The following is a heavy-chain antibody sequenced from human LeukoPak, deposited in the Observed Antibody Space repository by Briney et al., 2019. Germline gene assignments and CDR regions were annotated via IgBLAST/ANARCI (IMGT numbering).Heavy chain of an antibody. V-gene: IGHV3-23*01. CDR2: ISGSGGST. CDR1: GFPFSSYA. D-gene: IGHD2-15*01. J-gene: IGHJ1*01. CDR3: AKWSGIVVVVAAEYFQH. Sequence: GGSLRLSCAASGFPFSSYAMSWVHQAPGKGLEWVSAISGSGGSTYYADSVKGRFTISRDNSKNTLYLQMNSLRAEDTAVYYCAKWSGIVVVVAAEYFQHWGQGTLVTVSS.